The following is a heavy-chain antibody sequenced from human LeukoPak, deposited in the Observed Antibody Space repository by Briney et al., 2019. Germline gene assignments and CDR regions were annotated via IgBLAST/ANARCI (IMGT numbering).Heavy chain of an antibody. CDR1: GFTFSSYA. Sequence: GGSLRLSCATSGFTFSSYAMSWVRQAPGKGLEWVSAISGSGGSTYYADSVKGRFTISRDNSKNTLYLQMNSLRAEDTAVYYCAKDRSCSSTSCYTADWFDPWGQGTLVTVSS. CDR2: ISGSGGST. J-gene: IGHJ5*02. CDR3: AKDRSCSSTSCYTADWFDP. V-gene: IGHV3-23*01. D-gene: IGHD2-2*02.